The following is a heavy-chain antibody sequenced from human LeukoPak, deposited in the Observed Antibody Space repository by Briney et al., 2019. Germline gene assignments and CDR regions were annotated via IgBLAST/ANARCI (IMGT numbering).Heavy chain of an antibody. CDR3: ARDGRLRNWSGTHHYFDY. CDR2: INHSGST. Sequence: SETLSLTCAVYGGSFSGYYWSWIRQPPGKGLEWIGEINHSGSTNYNPSLKSRVTISVDRSKNQFSLKLSSVTAADTAVYYCARDGRLRNWSGTHHYFDYWGQGTLVTVSS. V-gene: IGHV4-34*01. J-gene: IGHJ4*02. D-gene: IGHD3-3*01. CDR1: GGSFSGYY.